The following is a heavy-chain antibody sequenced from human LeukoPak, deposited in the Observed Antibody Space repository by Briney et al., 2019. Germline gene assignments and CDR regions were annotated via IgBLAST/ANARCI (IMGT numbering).Heavy chain of an antibody. J-gene: IGHJ4*02. CDR2: ISGSGGST. Sequence: GGPLRLSCAASGFTFSSYAMSWVRQAPGKGLEWVSAISGSGGSTYYADSVKGRFTISRDNSKNTLYLQMNSLRAEDTAVYYCATQRSGSVAESGYWGQGTLVTVSS. D-gene: IGHD6-19*01. CDR1: GFTFSSYA. CDR3: ATQRSGSVAESGY. V-gene: IGHV3-23*01.